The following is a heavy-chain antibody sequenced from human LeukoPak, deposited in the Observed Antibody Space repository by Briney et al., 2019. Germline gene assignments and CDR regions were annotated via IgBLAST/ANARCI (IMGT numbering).Heavy chain of an antibody. V-gene: IGHV3-66*01. CDR1: GFTFSDYN. Sequence: GGSLRLSCAASGFTFSDYNMRWIRQAPGKGLEWVSVIYSGGSTYYADSVKGRFTISRDNSENTLYLQMNSLRAEDTAVYYCARDSITMVRGVIIKRHAFDIWGQGTMVTVSS. CDR3: ARDSITMVRGVIIKRHAFDI. CDR2: IYSGGST. D-gene: IGHD3-10*01. J-gene: IGHJ3*02.